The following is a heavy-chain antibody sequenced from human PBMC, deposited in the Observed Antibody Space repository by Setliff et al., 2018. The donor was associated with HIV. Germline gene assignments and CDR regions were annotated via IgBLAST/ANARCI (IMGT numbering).Heavy chain of an antibody. V-gene: IGHV1-2*02. J-gene: IGHJ4*02. CDR3: ARGANFPYSSSSDY. Sequence: ASVKVSCNTSGYTFSAHYIHWVRQAPGQGLEWVGFINPNTGSTNYPQKFQGRVTMTGDTSISTAFLELTSLTSDDTAVYYCARGANFPYSSSSDYWGQGTLVTVSS. D-gene: IGHD6-6*01. CDR1: GYTFSAHY. CDR2: INPNTGST.